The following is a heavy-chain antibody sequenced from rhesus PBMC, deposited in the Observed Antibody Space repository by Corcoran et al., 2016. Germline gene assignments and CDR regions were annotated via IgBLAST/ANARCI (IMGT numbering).Heavy chain of an antibody. CDR3: ARDPYSGSYRISLDV. CDR2: LNSNREEP. D-gene: IGHD1-44*02. CDR1: GGTISSGYYY. Sequence: QVQLQESGPGVVKPSETLSLTCAVSGGTISSGYYYWSWIRQPPGKGLEGIGGLNSNREEPTYNPPLKSRFTISKDTSKNQFSLRLSSVTATDTAVYYCARDPYSGSYRISLDVWGRGVLVTVSS. J-gene: IGHJ5-2*02. V-gene: IGHV4S12*01.